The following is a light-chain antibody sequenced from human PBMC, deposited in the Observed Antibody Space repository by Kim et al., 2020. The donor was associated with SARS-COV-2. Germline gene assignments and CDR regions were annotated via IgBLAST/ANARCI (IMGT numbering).Light chain of an antibody. Sequence: SQGETATLACRASQSVSSNLAWYQQKPGQAPRLLIYGASTRATGIPARFSGSGSGTEFTLTISSLQSEDFAVYYCQQYNNWWTFGQGTKVDIK. CDR2: GAS. CDR1: QSVSSN. J-gene: IGKJ1*01. V-gene: IGKV3-15*01. CDR3: QQYNNWWT.